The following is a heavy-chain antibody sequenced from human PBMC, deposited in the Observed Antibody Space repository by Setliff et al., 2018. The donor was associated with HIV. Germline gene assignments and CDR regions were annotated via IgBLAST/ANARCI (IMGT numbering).Heavy chain of an antibody. CDR1: GFTFSRYG. D-gene: IGHD6-19*01. CDR2: ISYDGSKK. Sequence: PGGSLRLSCAASGFTFSRYGMHWVRQAPGKGLEWVAFISYDGSKKYDADFVKGRFTISRDNLKKRVYLQMSSLRAEDTAVYYCARAVHSGWYYFDYWGQGTLVTVSS. V-gene: IGHV3-30*04. J-gene: IGHJ4*02. CDR3: ARAVHSGWYYFDY.